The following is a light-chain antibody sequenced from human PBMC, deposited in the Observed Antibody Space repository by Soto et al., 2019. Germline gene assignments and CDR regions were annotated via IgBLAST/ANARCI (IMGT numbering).Light chain of an antibody. J-gene: IGKJ2*01. Sequence: EIVMTQSPATLSVSLGERATLSCRASQSVGGYLAWYQQRPGQVPRLLIYDAYTRAAGVPARFSGSGSGTEFSLTISSLQSEDFAVYYCQQYSDWPLYTFGHGTKLEIK. CDR3: QQYSDWPLYT. V-gene: IGKV3-15*01. CDR1: QSVGGY. CDR2: DAY.